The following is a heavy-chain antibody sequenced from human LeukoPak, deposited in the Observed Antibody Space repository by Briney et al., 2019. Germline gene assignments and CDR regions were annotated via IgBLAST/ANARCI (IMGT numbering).Heavy chain of an antibody. J-gene: IGHJ4*02. Sequence: PGGSLRLSRAASGFAFSSYAMSWVRQAPGKGLEWVSGISSSGGSTYYADSVKGRFTISRDNPKNTLYLQMDSLRAEDTAVYYCAQSDLPAAGVTPSHCWGQGTLVTVSS. CDR1: GFAFSSYA. CDR3: AQSDLPAAGVTPSHC. D-gene: IGHD6-13*01. V-gene: IGHV3-23*01. CDR2: ISSSGGST.